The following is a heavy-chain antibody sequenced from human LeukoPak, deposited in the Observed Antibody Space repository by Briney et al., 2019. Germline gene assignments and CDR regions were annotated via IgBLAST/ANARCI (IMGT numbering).Heavy chain of an antibody. CDR2: IYYSGST. Sequence: PSETLSLTCTVSGGSISSYYWSWIRQPPWKGLEWIGYIYYSGSTNYNPSLKSRLTISVDTSKNQFSLKLSSVTAADTAVYYCARDRRAFDIWGQGTMVTVSS. V-gene: IGHV4-59*01. D-gene: IGHD6-6*01. CDR3: ARDRRAFDI. CDR1: GGSISSYY. J-gene: IGHJ3*02.